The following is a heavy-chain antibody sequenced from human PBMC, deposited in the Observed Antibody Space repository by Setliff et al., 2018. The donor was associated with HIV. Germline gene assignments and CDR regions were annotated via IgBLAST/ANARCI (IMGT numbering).Heavy chain of an antibody. Sequence: SETLSLTCAVYGGSFSGYYWSWIRQPPGKGLEWIGEINHSGSTYYNPPLKSRVTISVDTSKNQFSLKLSSVTAADTAVYYCAKDAFPVSNTWYGGIDCWGQGTLVTVSS. CDR1: GGSFSGYY. CDR2: INHSGST. CDR3: AKDAFPVSNTWYGGIDC. J-gene: IGHJ4*02. D-gene: IGHD6-13*01. V-gene: IGHV4-34*01.